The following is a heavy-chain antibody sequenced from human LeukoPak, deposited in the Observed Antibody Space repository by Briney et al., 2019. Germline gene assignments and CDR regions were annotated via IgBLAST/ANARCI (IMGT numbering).Heavy chain of an antibody. CDR1: GFTFSSYA. D-gene: IGHD2-2*01. CDR3: AKGSSTSLRPPQDWFDP. J-gene: IGHJ5*02. Sequence: GGSLRLSCAASGFTFSSYAMSWVRQAPGKGLEWVSAISGSGGSTYYADSVKGRFTISRDNSKSTLYLQMNSLRAEDTAVYYCAKGSSTSLRPPQDWFDPWGQGTLVTVSS. CDR2: ISGSGGST. V-gene: IGHV3-23*01.